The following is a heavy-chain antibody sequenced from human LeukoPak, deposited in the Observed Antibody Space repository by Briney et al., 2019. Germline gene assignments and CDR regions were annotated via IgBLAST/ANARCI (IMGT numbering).Heavy chain of an antibody. V-gene: IGHV1-2*06. Sequence: ASVKVSCKASGYIPTGNYIHWVRQAPGQGLEWMGRFNPITGITNYAQKFQGRVTMTRDTSITTVYMELSRLTSDDTAVFYCAREVGYSTSYYGRFDPWGQGTLVIVSS. J-gene: IGHJ5*02. D-gene: IGHD3-10*01. CDR1: GYIPTGNY. CDR2: FNPITGIT. CDR3: AREVGYSTSYYGRFDP.